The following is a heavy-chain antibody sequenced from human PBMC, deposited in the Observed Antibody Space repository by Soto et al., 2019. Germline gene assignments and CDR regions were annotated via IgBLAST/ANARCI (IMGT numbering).Heavy chain of an antibody. CDR1: GYSFTTYT. J-gene: IGHJ4*02. V-gene: IGHV1-3*01. D-gene: IGHD3-10*01. Sequence: ASVKVSCKASGYSFTTYTLQWVRQAPGQRLEWLGYINAGIGVTMLSQKFQGRVTITRDTSASTVYMELSSLRFEDTAAYYCAREDGSGTFYRGHLDSWGQGTLVTVSS. CDR3: AREDGSGTFYRGHLDS. CDR2: INAGIGVT.